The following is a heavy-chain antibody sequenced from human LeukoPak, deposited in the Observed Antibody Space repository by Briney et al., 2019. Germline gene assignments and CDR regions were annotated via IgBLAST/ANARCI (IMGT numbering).Heavy chain of an antibody. CDR2: LGSGGDDT. D-gene: IGHD3-10*01. V-gene: IGHV3-23*01. CDR1: GFTFSNYA. CDR3: ARRGITHYFDY. Sequence: GGSLRLSCAASGFTFSNYAMSWVRQAPGKGLEWVSSLGSGGDDTYYADSVKGRFTISRDNSRNTVSLLMNSLGAGDTAIYYCARRGITHYFDYWGQGALVTVSS. J-gene: IGHJ4*02.